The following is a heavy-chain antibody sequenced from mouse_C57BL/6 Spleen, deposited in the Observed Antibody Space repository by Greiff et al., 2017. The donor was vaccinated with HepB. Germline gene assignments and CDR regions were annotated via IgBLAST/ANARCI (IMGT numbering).Heavy chain of an antibody. J-gene: IGHJ4*01. V-gene: IGHV5-4*01. Sequence: EVHLVESGGGLVKPGGSLKLSCAASGFTFSSYAMSWVRQTPEKRLEWVATISDGGSYTYYPDNVKGRFTISRDNAKNNLYLQMSHLKSEDTAMYYCAREGRHYAMDYWGQGTSVTVSS. CDR3: AREGRHYAMDY. D-gene: IGHD3-3*01. CDR2: ISDGGSYT. CDR1: GFTFSSYA.